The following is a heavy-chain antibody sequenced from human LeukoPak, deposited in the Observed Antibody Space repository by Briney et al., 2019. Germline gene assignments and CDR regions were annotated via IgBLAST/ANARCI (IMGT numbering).Heavy chain of an antibody. CDR2: ISSSGSTI. D-gene: IGHD5-18*01. CDR3: AKDGYSYGYVSDY. Sequence: GGSLRLSCAASGFTFSDYYMSWIRQAPGKGLEWASYISSSGSTIYYADSVKGRFTISRDNAKNSLYLQMNSLRAEDTAVYYCAKDGYSYGYVSDYWGQGTLVTVSS. J-gene: IGHJ4*02. V-gene: IGHV3-11*01. CDR1: GFTFSDYY.